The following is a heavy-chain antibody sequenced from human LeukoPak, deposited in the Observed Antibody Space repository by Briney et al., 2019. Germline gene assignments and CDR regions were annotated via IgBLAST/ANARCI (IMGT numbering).Heavy chain of an antibody. CDR2: IYSGGST. Sequence: PGGSLRLSCAASGFTVSSNYMSWVRQAPGKGLEWVSVIYSGGSTYYADSVKGRFTISRDNSKNTLYLQMNSLRAEDTAVYYCARTPHSMVRGVIHLVFDYWGQGTLVTVSS. CDR3: ARTPHSMVRGVIHLVFDY. CDR1: GFTVSSNY. D-gene: IGHD3-10*01. J-gene: IGHJ4*02. V-gene: IGHV3-53*01.